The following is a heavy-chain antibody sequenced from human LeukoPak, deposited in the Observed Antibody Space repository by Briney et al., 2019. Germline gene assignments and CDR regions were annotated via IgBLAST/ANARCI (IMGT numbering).Heavy chain of an antibody. CDR2: IYYSGST. CDR3: ARGGTAVIAPYAFDI. J-gene: IGHJ3*02. CDR1: GGSISSYY. V-gene: IGHV4-59*01. D-gene: IGHD4-23*01. Sequence: PSETLSLTCTVSGGSISSYYWSWIRQLPGKGLEWIGYIYYSGSTNCNPSVKSRVAMSVDTSKKQFSLKLSSLTAADTAVYYCARGGTAVIAPYAFDIWGQGTMVTVSS.